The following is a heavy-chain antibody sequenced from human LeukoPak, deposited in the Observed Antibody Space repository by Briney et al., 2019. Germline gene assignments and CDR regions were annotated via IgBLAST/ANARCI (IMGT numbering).Heavy chain of an antibody. CDR3: ARVGTGDVFDY. V-gene: IGHV1-69*05. D-gene: IGHD1-1*01. CDR2: IIPIFGTA. CDR1: GGTFSSYA. Sequence: ASVKVSCKASGGTFSSYAISWVRQAPGQGLEWMGGIIPIFGTANYAQKFQGRVTITTDESTSTTYMELRSLTSEDTAVYFCARVGTGDVFDYWGQGTLVTVSS. J-gene: IGHJ4*02.